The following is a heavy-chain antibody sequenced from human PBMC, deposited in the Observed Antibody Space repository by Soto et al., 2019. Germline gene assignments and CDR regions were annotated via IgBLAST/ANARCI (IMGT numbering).Heavy chain of an antibody. Sequence: GESLRLSCAASGFTSSILAISWVRPAPGKGLEWVSAISGSGGSTYYADSVKGRFTISRDNSKNTLYLQMNSLRAEDTAVYYCAKVGGIAARPDFDYWGQGTLVTVSS. D-gene: IGHD6-6*01. CDR2: ISGSGGST. CDR1: GFTSSILA. V-gene: IGHV3-23*01. CDR3: AKVGGIAARPDFDY. J-gene: IGHJ4*02.